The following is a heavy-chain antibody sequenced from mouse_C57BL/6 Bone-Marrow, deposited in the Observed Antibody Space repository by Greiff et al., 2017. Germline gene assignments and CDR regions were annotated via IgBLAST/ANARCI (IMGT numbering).Heavy chain of an antibody. D-gene: IGHD2-4*01. V-gene: IGHV1-55*01. CDR3: AREGLPYFDV. J-gene: IGHJ1*03. Sequence: QVQLKQPGAELVKPGASVKMSCKASGYTFTSYWITWVKQRPGQGLEWIGDIYPGSGSTNYNEKFKSKATLTVDTSSSTAYMQLSSLTSEDSAVYYCAREGLPYFDVWGTGTTVTVSS. CDR1: GYTFTSYW. CDR2: IYPGSGST.